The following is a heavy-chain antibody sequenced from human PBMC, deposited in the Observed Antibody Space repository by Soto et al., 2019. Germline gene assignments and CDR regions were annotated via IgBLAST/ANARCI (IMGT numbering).Heavy chain of an antibody. Sequence: GGSLRLSCAASGFTVSSNYMSWVRQAPGKGLEWVSVIYSGGSTYYADSVKGRFTISRDNSKNTLYLQMNSLRAEDTAVYYCAVDHYYGSGSPDYWGQGTLVTVSS. J-gene: IGHJ4*02. D-gene: IGHD3-10*01. CDR3: AVDHYYGSGSPDY. CDR2: IYSGGST. V-gene: IGHV3-66*01. CDR1: GFTVSSNY.